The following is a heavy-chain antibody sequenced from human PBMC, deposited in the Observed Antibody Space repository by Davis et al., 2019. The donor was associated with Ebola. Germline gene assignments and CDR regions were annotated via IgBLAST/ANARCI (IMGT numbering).Heavy chain of an antibody. V-gene: IGHV4-30-4*01. D-gene: IGHD2-21*01. J-gene: IGHJ5*02. CDR3: ARHIVAGWTNWFDP. CDR2: IYYSGST. Sequence: MPSETLSLTCTVSGGSISSDDYCWSWIRQPPGKSLEWIGHIYYSGSTYDNPSLKSRLSMSVDTSKNQFSLQLNSVTPEDTAVYYCARHIVAGWTNWFDPWGQGTLVTVSS. CDR1: GGSISSDDYC.